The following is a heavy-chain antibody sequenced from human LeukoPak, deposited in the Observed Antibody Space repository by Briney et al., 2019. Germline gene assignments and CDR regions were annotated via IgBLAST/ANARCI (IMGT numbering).Heavy chain of an antibody. Sequence: ASVKVSCKASGYTFTSYEINWVRQATGQGLEWMGWMNPNSGNTGYAQKFQGRVTITRNTSISTAYMELSSLRSDDTAVYYCARGSDYYDSSGYYYSYYFDYWGQGTLVTVSS. CDR3: ARGSDYYDSSGYYYSYYFDY. CDR1: GYTFTSYE. CDR2: MNPNSGNT. V-gene: IGHV1-8*03. D-gene: IGHD3-22*01. J-gene: IGHJ4*02.